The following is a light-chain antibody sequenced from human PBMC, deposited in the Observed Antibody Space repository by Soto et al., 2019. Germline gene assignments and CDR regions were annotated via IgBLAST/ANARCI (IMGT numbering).Light chain of an antibody. CDR1: QSVSSSY. J-gene: IGKJ5*01. Sequence: IVLTQSPGTLSLSPGERATLSCRASQSVSSSYLAWYQQKPGQAPRLLIYGASTRATGIPARFSGSGSGTEFTLTISSLQSEDFAVYYCQQYNNWPFTFGQGTRLEIK. CDR3: QQYNNWPFT. CDR2: GAS. V-gene: IGKV3-15*01.